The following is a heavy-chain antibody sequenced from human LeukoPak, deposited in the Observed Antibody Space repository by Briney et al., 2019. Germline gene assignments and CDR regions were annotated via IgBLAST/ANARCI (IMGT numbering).Heavy chain of an antibody. CDR3: ARDRSDTKINWFDP. J-gene: IGHJ5*02. CDR1: GYTFTGYY. Sequence: ASVKVSCKASGYTFTGYYMHWVRQATGQGLEWMGWINPNSGGTNYAQKFQGRVTMTRDTSISTAYMELSRLRSDDTAVYYCARDRSDTKINWFDPWGQGTLVTVSS. CDR2: INPNSGGT. V-gene: IGHV1-2*02.